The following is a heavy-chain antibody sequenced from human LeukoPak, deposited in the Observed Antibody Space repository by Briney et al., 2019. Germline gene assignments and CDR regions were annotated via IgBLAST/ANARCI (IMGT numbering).Heavy chain of an antibody. V-gene: IGHV4-39*01. CDR3: ARHGRDGYNYGPVVYY. CDR2: MYYRGST. D-gene: IGHD5-24*01. Sequence: PSETLSLTCTVSGGSISSSSYYWGWIRQSPGKGLEWIGSMYYRGSTYYNLSLKSRVTLSVDTPKNQFSLKLSSVTAADTAVYYCARHGRDGYNYGPVVYYWGQGTLVTVSS. CDR1: GGSISSSSYY. J-gene: IGHJ4*02.